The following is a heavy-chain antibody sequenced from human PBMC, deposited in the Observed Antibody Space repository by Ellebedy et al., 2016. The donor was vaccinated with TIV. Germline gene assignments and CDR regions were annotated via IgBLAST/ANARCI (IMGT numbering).Heavy chain of an antibody. CDR2: IKQDGSAW. CDR3: ASNYDSSGLNWPGV. V-gene: IGHV3-7*01. CDR1: GFTFSSYW. J-gene: IGHJ3*01. D-gene: IGHD3-22*01. Sequence: GGSLRLXXVASGFTFSSYWMNWVRQAPGKGLEWVANIKQDGSAWNYVDSVKDRFTVSRDNAKNSLYLQMNSLRAEDTAVYYCASNYDSSGLNWPGVWGQGTMVTVSS.